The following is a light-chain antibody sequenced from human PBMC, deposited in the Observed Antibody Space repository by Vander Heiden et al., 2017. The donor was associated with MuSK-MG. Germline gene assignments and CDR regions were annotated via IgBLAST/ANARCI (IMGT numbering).Light chain of an antibody. CDR3: QHDDNPLSNT. V-gene: IGKV1-33*01. Sequence: DIQMTQSPSSLSASVGDRVTITCQASQDISNYLNWYQQKPGKAPKLLIYDASNLETGPPSRFSGSAYGTDFTFTISMRHPEDITTYYCQHDDNPLSNTFGGGTKLEIK. CDR1: QDISNY. J-gene: IGKJ4*01. CDR2: DAS.